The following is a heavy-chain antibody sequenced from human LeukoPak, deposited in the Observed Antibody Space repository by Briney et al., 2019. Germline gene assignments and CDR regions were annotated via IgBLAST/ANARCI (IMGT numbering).Heavy chain of an antibody. J-gene: IGHJ4*02. CDR1: GGTFSSYA. V-gene: IGHV1-18*01. D-gene: IGHD5-18*01. Sequence: ASVKVSCKASGGTFSSYAISWVRQAPGQGLEWMGWINAYNGNTNYAQKLQGRVTITTDTSTSTAYMELRSLRSDDTAVYYCVRDAERGYSYGSDYWGQGTLLTVSS. CDR2: INAYNGNT. CDR3: VRDAERGYSYGSDY.